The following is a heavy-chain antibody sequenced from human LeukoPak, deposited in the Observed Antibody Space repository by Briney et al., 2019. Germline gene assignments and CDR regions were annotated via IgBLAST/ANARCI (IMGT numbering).Heavy chain of an antibody. CDR3: STGLIPTTGYY. V-gene: IGHV3-15*01. D-gene: IGHD1-1*01. Sequence: GGSLRLSCAASGFTFSSYWMSWVRQAPGKGLEWVGRIRSKTDGGTTDYAAPVRGRFTISRDDSKNMLYLQMNSLKTEDTAVYYCSTGLIPTTGYYWGQGTLVAVSS. J-gene: IGHJ4*02. CDR1: GFTFSSYW. CDR2: IRSKTDGGTT.